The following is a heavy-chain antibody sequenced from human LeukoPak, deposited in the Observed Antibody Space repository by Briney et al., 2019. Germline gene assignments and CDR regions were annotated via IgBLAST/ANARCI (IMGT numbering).Heavy chain of an antibody. J-gene: IGHJ4*02. CDR3: AKNRDSSDYPRDFDY. CDR2: IRHDGSYQ. Sequence: GGSLRLSCAASRFTFSSYGMHWVRQTPGKGPEWVAFIRHDGSYQQYADSVKGRLTVSRDNSKDTVYLQMNSLRTEDTAVYYCAKNRDSSDYPRDFDYWGQGTLVTVSS. V-gene: IGHV3-30*02. CDR1: RFTFSSYG. D-gene: IGHD6-19*01.